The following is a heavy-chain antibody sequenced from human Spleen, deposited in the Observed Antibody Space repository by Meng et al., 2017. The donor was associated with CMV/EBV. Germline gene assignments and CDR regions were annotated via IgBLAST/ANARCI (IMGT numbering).Heavy chain of an antibody. CDR1: GGSFSGYY. CDR3: ARGSDFWSGYLGY. J-gene: IGHJ4*02. CDR2: INHSGST. Sequence: CAFYGGSFSGYYWSWIRQPPGKGLEWIGEINHSGSTNYNPSLKSRVTISVDTSKNQFSLKLSSVTAADTAVYYCARGSDFWSGYLGYWGQGTLVTVSS. V-gene: IGHV4-34*01. D-gene: IGHD3-3*01.